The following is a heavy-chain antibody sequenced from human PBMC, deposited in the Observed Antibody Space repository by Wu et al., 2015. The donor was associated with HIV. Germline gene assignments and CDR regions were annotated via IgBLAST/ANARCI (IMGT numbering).Heavy chain of an antibody. Sequence: QVQLVQSGAEVKKYGASVKVSCKASGYSFASYDINWVRQAPGQGLEWMGIINPSGGSTSYAQKFQGRVTMTRDTSTSTVYMELSSLRSEDTAVYYCARSSSYDYYYYMDVWGKGTTVTVSS. CDR3: ARSSSYDYYYYMDV. J-gene: IGHJ6*03. CDR1: GYSFASYD. D-gene: IGHD6-6*01. CDR2: INPSGGST. V-gene: IGHV1-46*03.